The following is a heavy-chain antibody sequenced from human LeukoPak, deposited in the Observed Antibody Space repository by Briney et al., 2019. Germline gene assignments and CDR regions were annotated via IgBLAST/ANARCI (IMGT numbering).Heavy chain of an antibody. Sequence: PGGSLRLSCAASGFTFSDYYMSWIRQAPGKGLEWVSYISSSGSTIYYADSVKGRFTISRDHAKNSLYLQMNSLRAEDTAVYYCAREIAARPLYYMDVWGKGTTVTVSS. CDR1: GFTFSDYY. CDR3: AREIAARPLYYMDV. D-gene: IGHD6-6*01. J-gene: IGHJ6*03. CDR2: ISSSGSTI. V-gene: IGHV3-11*01.